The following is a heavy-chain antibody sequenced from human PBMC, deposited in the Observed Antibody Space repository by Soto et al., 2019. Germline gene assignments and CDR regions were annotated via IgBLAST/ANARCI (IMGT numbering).Heavy chain of an antibody. CDR3: EGQVAPVDY. V-gene: IGHV5-51*01. CDR1: GYSFTSYW. D-gene: IGHD5-12*01. CDR2: IYPGDSDT. Sequence: GESLKISCKGSGYSFTSYWIGWVRQMPGKGPEWMGIIYPGDSDTRYSPSFQGQVTISADKSISTAYLQWSSLKASKTALYYFEGQVAPVDYWGQGTLVTVSS. J-gene: IGHJ4*02.